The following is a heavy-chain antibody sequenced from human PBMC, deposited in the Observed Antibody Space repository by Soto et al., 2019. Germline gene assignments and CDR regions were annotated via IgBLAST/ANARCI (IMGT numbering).Heavy chain of an antibody. V-gene: IGHV3-33*01. CDR3: ARDTFGEYPGYGMDV. CDR1: GFTFSSYG. D-gene: IGHD3-10*01. J-gene: IGHJ6*02. CDR2: IWYDGSNK. Sequence: QVQLVESGGGVVQPGRSLRLSCAASGFTFSSYGMHWVRQAPGKGLEWVAVIWYDGSNKYYADSVKGRFTISRDNSKNTLYLQMNSLRAEDTAVYYCARDTFGEYPGYGMDVWGQGTTVTVSS.